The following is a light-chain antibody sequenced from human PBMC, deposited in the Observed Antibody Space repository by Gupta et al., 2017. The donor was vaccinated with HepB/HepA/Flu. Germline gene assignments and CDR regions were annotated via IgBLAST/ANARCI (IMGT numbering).Light chain of an antibody. CDR1: SGHNTYG. V-gene: IGLV4-69*01. J-gene: IGLJ2*01. CDR3: QTWGTGIVV. CDR2: LNSDGSH. Sequence: QLVLPQSPSASASLGASVKLTCTLSSGHNTYGIAWHQQQPEKGPRYLMKLNSDGSHRKGDGIPDRFSGSSSGAERYLTISSLQSEDEADYYCQTWGTGIVVFGRGTKLTVL.